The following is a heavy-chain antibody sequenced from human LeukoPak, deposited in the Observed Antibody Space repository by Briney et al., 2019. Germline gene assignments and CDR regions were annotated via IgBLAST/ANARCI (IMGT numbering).Heavy chain of an antibody. J-gene: IGHJ5*02. CDR2: IKQDGSEK. D-gene: IGHD3-22*01. CDR3: AKCSLTDYYDSSVNWFDP. Sequence: QPGGSLRLSCAASGFTFSSYWMSWVRQAPGKGLEWVANIKQDGSEKYYVDSVKGRFTISRDNAKNSLYLQMNSLRAEDTAVYYCAKCSLTDYYDSSVNWFDPWGQGTLVTVSS. CDR1: GFTFSSYW. V-gene: IGHV3-7*03.